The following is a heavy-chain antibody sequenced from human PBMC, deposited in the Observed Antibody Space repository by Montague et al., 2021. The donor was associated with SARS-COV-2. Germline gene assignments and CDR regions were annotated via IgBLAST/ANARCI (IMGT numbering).Heavy chain of an antibody. Sequence: PALVKPTQTLTLTCTVSGFSLNTNGMGVGWIRQLPGEAPAWLALIYWDDDKRYSPSLKTRFTITKDTSRNQVVLTMTNVDPGDTGTYFCARYTSRMYGSFDYWGRGALVSVSS. D-gene: IGHD1-26*01. CDR3: ARYTSRMYGSFDY. V-gene: IGHV2-5*02. CDR1: GFSLNTNGMG. J-gene: IGHJ4*02. CDR2: IYWDDDK.